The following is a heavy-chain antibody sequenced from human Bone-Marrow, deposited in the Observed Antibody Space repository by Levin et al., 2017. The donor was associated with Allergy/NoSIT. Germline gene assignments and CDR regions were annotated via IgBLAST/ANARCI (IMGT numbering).Heavy chain of an antibody. CDR1: AFSFSDYY. D-gene: IGHD3-10*01. CDR2: ISSSGSPI. J-gene: IGHJ3*02. Sequence: PGGSLRLSCAASAFSFSDYYMSWIRQAPGKGLEWLSYISSSGSPIYYADSVQGRFTISRDNAKNSLYLQMNSLRADDTAVYYCARHWNYGSGSPANAFDIWGQGTMVTVSS. CDR3: ARHWNYGSGSPANAFDI. V-gene: IGHV3-11*01.